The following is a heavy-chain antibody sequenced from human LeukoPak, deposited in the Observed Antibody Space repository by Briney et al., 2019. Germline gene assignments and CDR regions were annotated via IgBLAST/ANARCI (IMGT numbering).Heavy chain of an antibody. J-gene: IGHJ6*02. CDR3: ARGDCTGGSCSSMDV. CDR2: INPAGDT. D-gene: IGHD2-15*01. CDR1: GFTFSTYD. Sequence: GGSLRLPCAASGFTFSTYDMHWVRQAPGKGLEWVSGINPAGDTYYPGSVKGRFTISREDAKNSFYLQMNSLRAGDTAVYYCARGDCTGGSCSSMDVWGQGTTVTVSS. V-gene: IGHV3-13*04.